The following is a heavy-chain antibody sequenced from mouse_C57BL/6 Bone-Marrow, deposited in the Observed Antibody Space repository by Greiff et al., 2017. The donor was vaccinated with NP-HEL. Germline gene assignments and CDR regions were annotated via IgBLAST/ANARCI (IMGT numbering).Heavy chain of an antibody. J-gene: IGHJ3*01. V-gene: IGHV14-4*01. CDR3: TTFYGSSLAWFAY. CDR2: IDPENGDT. CDR1: GFNIKDDY. D-gene: IGHD1-1*01. Sequence: VQLQQSGAELVRPGASVKLSCTASGFNIKDDYMNWVKQRPEQGLAWIGWIDPENGDTEYASKIQGKATITAATFSNTADLQLSSLTSEDTSVYYCTTFYGSSLAWFAYWGQGTLVTGAA.